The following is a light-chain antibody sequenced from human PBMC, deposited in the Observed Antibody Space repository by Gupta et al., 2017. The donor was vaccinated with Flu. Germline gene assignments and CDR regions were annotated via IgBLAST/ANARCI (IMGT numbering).Light chain of an antibody. V-gene: IGLV7-46*01. CDR2: DTS. Sequence: QAVVTQDSSLTVSPAGTATLTCGSSTGAVTSGHYPYWFQQKHGRAPMTLRSDTSNKYSWTPSCVSGSLLGGSDAMARCGAQPEDYSYSSCLLYATSALVFGGGTKLTV. CDR1: TGAVTSGHY. J-gene: IGLJ3*02. CDR3: LLYATSALV.